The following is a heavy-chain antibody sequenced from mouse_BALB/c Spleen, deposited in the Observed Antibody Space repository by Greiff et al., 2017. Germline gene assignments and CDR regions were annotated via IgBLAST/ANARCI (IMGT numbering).Heavy chain of an antibody. J-gene: IGHJ3*01. V-gene: IGHV3-2*02. Sequence: VQLQQSGPGLVKPSQSLSLTCTVTGYSITSDYAWNWIRQFPGNKLEWMGYISYSGSTSYNPSLKSRISITRDTSKNQFFLQLNSVTTEDTATYYCARPYRYDGFAYWGQGTLVTVSA. CDR2: ISYSGST. CDR3: ARPYRYDGFAY. D-gene: IGHD2-14*01. CDR1: GYSITSDYA.